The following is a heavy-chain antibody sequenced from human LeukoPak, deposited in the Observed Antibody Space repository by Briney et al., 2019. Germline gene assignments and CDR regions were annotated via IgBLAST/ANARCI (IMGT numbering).Heavy chain of an antibody. V-gene: IGHV3-74*01. Sequence: PGGSLRLSCAASGFTFSNYAMNWVRQAPGKGLVWVSRIYTDGTITTYADSVKGRFTISSDNAKNTLYLQMNSLRAEDTAVYYCARVRAGTASFDYWGQGTLVTVSS. CDR1: GFTFSNYA. CDR2: IYTDGTIT. CDR3: ARVRAGTASFDY. D-gene: IGHD1-1*01. J-gene: IGHJ4*02.